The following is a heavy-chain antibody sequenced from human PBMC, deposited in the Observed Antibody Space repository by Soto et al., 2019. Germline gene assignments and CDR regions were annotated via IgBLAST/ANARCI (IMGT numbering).Heavy chain of an antibody. J-gene: IGHJ4*02. CDR2: ISGSGGST. D-gene: IGHD6-19*01. V-gene: IGHV3-23*01. CDR1: GFTFSSYA. CDR3: AKADSSGWYAGQYYFDY. Sequence: GESLKISCAASGFTFSSYAVSWVRQAPGKGLEWVSAISGSGGSTYYADSVKGRFTISRDNSKNTLYLQMNSLRAEDTAVYYCAKADSSGWYAGQYYFDYWGQGTLVTVSS.